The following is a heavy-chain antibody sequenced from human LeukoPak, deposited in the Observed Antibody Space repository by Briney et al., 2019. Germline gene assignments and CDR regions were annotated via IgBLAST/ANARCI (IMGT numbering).Heavy chain of an antibody. J-gene: IGHJ4*02. CDR1: GFTFGNYP. Sequence: GGSLRLSCAASGFTFGNYPMSWVRQAPGKGLEWVSTISDGGDSTYYADSVKGRFTISRDNSRNTLYLQMNSLRAEDTAVYYCAKDRGQPVDYWGQGNLVTVSS. V-gene: IGHV3-23*01. CDR2: ISDGGDST. CDR3: AKDRGQPVDY. D-gene: IGHD6-13*01.